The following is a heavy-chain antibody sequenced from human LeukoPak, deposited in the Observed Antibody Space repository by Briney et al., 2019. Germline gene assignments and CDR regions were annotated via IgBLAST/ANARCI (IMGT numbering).Heavy chain of an antibody. CDR3: ARGSPIWFGELLYYFDY. D-gene: IGHD3-10*01. J-gene: IGHJ4*02. CDR1: GFTFSSYG. Sequence: GGSLRLSCAASGFTFSSYGMHWVRQAPGKGLEWVAVIWYDGSNKYYADSVKGRFTISRDNSKNTLYLQMNSLRAEDTAVYYCARGSPIWFGELLYYFDYWGQGTLVTVSS. CDR2: IWYDGSNK. V-gene: IGHV3-33*01.